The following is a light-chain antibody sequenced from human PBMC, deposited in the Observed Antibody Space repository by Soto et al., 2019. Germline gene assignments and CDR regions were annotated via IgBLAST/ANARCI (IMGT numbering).Light chain of an antibody. CDR2: EVS. CDR3: SSYTSSSPVV. Sequence: QSALTQPASVSGSPGQSITISCTGTSSDVGGYNYVSWYQQHPGKAPKVMIYEVSNRPSGVSNRFSGSKSGNTASLTISGLQAEDGADYYCSSYTSSSPVVFGGGTQLTVL. V-gene: IGLV2-14*01. J-gene: IGLJ2*01. CDR1: SSDVGGYNY.